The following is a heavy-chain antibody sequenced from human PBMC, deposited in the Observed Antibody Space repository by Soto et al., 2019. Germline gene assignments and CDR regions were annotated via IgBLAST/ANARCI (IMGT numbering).Heavy chain of an antibody. J-gene: IGHJ6*02. D-gene: IGHD2-21*02. Sequence: ASVKVSCKASGYTFTSYAMHWVRQAPGQSLEWMGWINAGNGNTKYSQKFQGRVTITRDTSASTAYMELSSLRSEDTAVYYCARDGRIVVGTIVYYYGMDVWGQGTTVTVSS. CDR3: ARDGRIVVGTIVYYYGMDV. V-gene: IGHV1-3*01. CDR2: INAGNGNT. CDR1: GYTFTSYA.